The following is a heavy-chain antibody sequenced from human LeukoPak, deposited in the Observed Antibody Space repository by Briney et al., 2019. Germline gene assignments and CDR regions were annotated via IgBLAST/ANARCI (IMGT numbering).Heavy chain of an antibody. D-gene: IGHD1-14*01. CDR3: ATYLVRTLDY. CDR1: GFTFSSYE. J-gene: IGHJ4*02. CDR2: ISGSGSTI. Sequence: GGSLRLSCAASGFTFSSYEMNWVRQAPGQGLEWLSYISGSGSTIYYADSVKGRFTISRDNTKNSLSLQMNSLRADDTAVYYCATYLVRTLDYWGQGTLVTVSS. V-gene: IGHV3-48*03.